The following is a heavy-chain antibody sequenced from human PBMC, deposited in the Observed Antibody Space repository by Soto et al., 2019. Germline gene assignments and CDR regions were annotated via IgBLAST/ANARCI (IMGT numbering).Heavy chain of an antibody. D-gene: IGHD3-3*01. CDR3: ARGGNSVGGYYTDYYYYMDV. Sequence: QPGGSLRLSCAGSGFTFSSYSMNWVRQAPGKGLEWVSYISSSSSTIYYADSVKGRFTISRDNAKNSLYLQMNSLRAEDTAVYYCARGGNSVGGYYTDYYYYMDVWGKGTTVTVSS. V-gene: IGHV3-48*01. CDR2: ISSSSSTI. CDR1: GFTFSSYS. J-gene: IGHJ6*03.